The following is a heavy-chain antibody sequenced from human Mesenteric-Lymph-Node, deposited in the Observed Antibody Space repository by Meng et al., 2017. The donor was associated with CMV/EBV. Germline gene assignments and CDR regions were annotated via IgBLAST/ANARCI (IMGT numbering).Heavy chain of an antibody. CDR2: IYYSGST. CDR3: AREGDSGRDFDY. D-gene: IGHD1-26*01. J-gene: IGHJ4*02. CDR1: GFTFSDYY. V-gene: IGHV4-59*01. Sequence: ESLKISCAASGFTFSDYYMSWIRQAPGKGLEWIGYIYYSGSTNYNPSLKSRVTISVDTSKNQFSLKLSSVTAADTAVYYCAREGDSGRDFDYWGQGTLVTVSS.